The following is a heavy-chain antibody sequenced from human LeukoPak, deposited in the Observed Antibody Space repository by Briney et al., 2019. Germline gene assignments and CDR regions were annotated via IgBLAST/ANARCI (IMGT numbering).Heavy chain of an antibody. CDR1: GFNFSSYT. D-gene: IGHD3-9*01. Sequence: KPGGSLRLSCAASGFNFSSYTMNWFRQAPGKGLEWVSSIRNSISYIYYADSVKGLFSISRDNAKNSLYLQMNSLRAEDTVVYYCARDTYDILTGYYKGAFDIWGQGTMVTVSS. J-gene: IGHJ3*02. V-gene: IGHV3-21*06. CDR2: IRNSISYI. CDR3: ARDTYDILTGYYKGAFDI.